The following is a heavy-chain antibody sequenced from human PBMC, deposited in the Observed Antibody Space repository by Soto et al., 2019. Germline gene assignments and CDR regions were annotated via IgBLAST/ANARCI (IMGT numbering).Heavy chain of an antibody. CDR2: INPNSGGT. V-gene: IGHV1-2*02. Sequence: ASLEVSFQAFGYTLPRRYIYWVGQAPGQGLEWMGWINPNSGGTNYAQKFQGRVTMTRDTSISTAYMELSRLRSDDTAVYYCARTVDTAMVSENWGQGTLVTVSS. CDR1: GYTLPRRY. J-gene: IGHJ4*02. CDR3: ARTVDTAMVSEN. D-gene: IGHD5-18*01.